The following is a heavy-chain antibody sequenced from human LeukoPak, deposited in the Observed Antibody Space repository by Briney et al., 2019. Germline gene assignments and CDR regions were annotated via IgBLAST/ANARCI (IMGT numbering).Heavy chain of an antibody. V-gene: IGHV3-30*02. J-gene: IGHJ4*02. CDR2: IRYDGNEQ. D-gene: IGHD1-26*01. CDR3: AKVIVGATTKKYYFDY. Sequence: GGSLRLSCAAAGFIFSTYGIHWVRQAPGKGLEWVAFIRYDGNEQHYANSVKGRFTVSRDNSKNTLYLQMNSLRAEDTAVYYCAKVIVGATTKKYYFDYWGQGTLVTVSS. CDR1: GFIFSTYG.